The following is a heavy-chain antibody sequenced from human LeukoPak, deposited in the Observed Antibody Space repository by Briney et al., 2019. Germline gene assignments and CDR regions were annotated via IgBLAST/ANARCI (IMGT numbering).Heavy chain of an antibody. CDR2: IWYDGSNK. V-gene: IGHV3-33*01. Sequence: PGRSLRLSCAASGFTFSSYGMHWVRQAPGKGLEWVAVIWYDGSNKYYADSVKGRFTISRDNSKNTLYLQMNSLRAEDTAVYYCARDRGYSSSGYFDYWGQGTLVTVSS. J-gene: IGHJ4*02. CDR1: GFTFSSYG. D-gene: IGHD5-18*01. CDR3: ARDRGYSSSGYFDY.